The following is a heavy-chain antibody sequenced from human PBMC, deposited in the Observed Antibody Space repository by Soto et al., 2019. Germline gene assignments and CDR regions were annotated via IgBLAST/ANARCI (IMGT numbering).Heavy chain of an antibody. CDR1: GYTFTSYA. D-gene: IGHD3-10*01. Sequence: ASVKVSCKASGYTFTSYAMHWVRQAHGQRLEWMGWINAGNGNTKYSQKFQGRVTITRDTSASTAYMELSSLRSEDTAVYYCARAVVNYYGSGALDYWGQGTLVTVSS. V-gene: IGHV1-3*01. CDR3: ARAVVNYYGSGALDY. J-gene: IGHJ4*02. CDR2: INAGNGNT.